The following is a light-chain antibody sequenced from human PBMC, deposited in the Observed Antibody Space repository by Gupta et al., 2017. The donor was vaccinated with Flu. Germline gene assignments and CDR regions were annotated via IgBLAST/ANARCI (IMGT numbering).Light chain of an antibody. V-gene: IGLV2-23*01. CDR3: CSYRGTTKFV. J-gene: IGLJ1*01. CDR2: EDT. CDR1: SSDVGTSTC. Sequence: TSSDVGTSTCVSWYQQHTGKGPKLMIFEDTQRPSGVSGRFSGSKSGNTASLTISGLQAEDEAEYYCCSYRGTTKFVFGTGTKVTV.